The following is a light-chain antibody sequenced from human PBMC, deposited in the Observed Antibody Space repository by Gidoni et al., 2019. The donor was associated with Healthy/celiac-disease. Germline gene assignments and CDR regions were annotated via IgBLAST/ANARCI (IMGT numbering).Light chain of an antibody. CDR3: QQYNSYYT. V-gene: IGKV1-5*03. CDR1: KSISSW. CDR2: KSS. Sequence: DIQMIQSPPTLSASAANRVTITCRTSKSISSWLAWYQQKPEKAPTLLFYKSSSLERGVPSRFGGGRSGTEITLTISSLQPDDLATYYCQQYNSYYTFGQGTKLEIK. J-gene: IGKJ2*01.